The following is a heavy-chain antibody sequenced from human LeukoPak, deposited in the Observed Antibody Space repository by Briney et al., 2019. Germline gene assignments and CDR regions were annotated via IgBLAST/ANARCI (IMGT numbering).Heavy chain of an antibody. D-gene: IGHD2/OR15-2a*01. CDR3: AKADCATIYCYVKDY. CDR2: ISGSGDKT. CDR1: GFTFSNSA. J-gene: IGHJ4*02. V-gene: IGHV3-23*01. Sequence: GGSLRLSCAASGFTFSNSAMNWVRQTPEKGLKWVSAISGSGDKTLYADSVRGRFTISRDNSKNMLYLQMNSLRAEDTAMYYCAKADCATIYCYVKDYWGQGTLVTVSS.